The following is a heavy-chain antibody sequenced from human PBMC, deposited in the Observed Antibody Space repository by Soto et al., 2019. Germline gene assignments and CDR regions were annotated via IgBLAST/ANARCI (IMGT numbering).Heavy chain of an antibody. CDR2: ISYDGSNK. V-gene: IGHV3-30*03. J-gene: IGHJ4*02. Sequence: QVQLVESGGGVVQPGRSLRLSCAASGFTFSHYGIHWVRQAPGKGLEWLAVISYDGSNKHYADSVKGRFTVTRDNSKNTLYLQMNSRIAEDTAVYFCARYSGKYQGPIDYWGQGTLVTVSS. CDR3: ARYSGKYQGPIDY. CDR1: GFTFSHYG. D-gene: IGHD1-26*01.